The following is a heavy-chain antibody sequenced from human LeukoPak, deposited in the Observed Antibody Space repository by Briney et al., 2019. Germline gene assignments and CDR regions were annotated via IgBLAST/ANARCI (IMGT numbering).Heavy chain of an antibody. CDR2: IYHSGTT. CDR3: AREGYCGGDCYSFDY. D-gene: IGHD2-21*02. CDR1: GYSISSGYY. J-gene: IGHJ4*02. Sequence: SETLSLTCTVSGYSISSGYYWGWIRQPPGKGLEWIGSIYHSGTTYYNPSLKSRVTISVDTSKNQFSLKLSSVTAADTAVYYCAREGYCGGDCYSFDYWGQGTLVTVSS. V-gene: IGHV4-38-2*02.